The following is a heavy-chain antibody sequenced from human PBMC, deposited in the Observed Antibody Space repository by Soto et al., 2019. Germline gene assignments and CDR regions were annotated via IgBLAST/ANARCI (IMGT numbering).Heavy chain of an antibody. CDR1: GVTFSTSG. CDR2: IIPLFGTP. CDR3: ARWSPSMCGGDKCYRLDSYFVS. J-gene: IGHJ4*03. V-gene: IGHV1-69*01. Sequence: QVQLVQSGAEVKKPGSSLKVSCKTSGVTFSTSGISWVRQGPGQGLEWMGGIIPLFGTPKYARKFQGRVSSTVDDTAPTPYLEFSGLSSDDTAIYCFARWSPSMCGGDKCYRLDSYFVSGGQGSQVVVSS. D-gene: IGHD2-21*02.